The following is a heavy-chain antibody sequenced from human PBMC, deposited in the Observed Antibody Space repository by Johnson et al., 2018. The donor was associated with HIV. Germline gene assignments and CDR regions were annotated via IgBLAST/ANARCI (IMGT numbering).Heavy chain of an antibody. J-gene: IGHJ3*02. CDR3: ARGDYYDSSGYCSDAFDI. CDR2: IEQDGSEK. D-gene: IGHD3-22*01. Sequence: VQLVESGGGLVQPGGSLRLSCAASGFTFSSSGMHWVRQAPGKGLEWVANIEQDGSEKYYVDSVKGRLTISRDNAKNSLYLQMNSLRAEDTAVYYCARGDYYDSSGYCSDAFDIWGQGTMVTVSS. CDR1: GFTFSSSG. V-gene: IGHV3-7*01.